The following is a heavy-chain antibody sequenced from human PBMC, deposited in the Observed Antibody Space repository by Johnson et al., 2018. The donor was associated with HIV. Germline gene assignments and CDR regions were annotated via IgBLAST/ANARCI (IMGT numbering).Heavy chain of an antibody. D-gene: IGHD2-8*01. CDR2: ISYDGSNK. CDR3: ARDQNIVLMVYAAPGAFDI. V-gene: IGHV3-30-3*01. J-gene: IGHJ3*02. CDR1: GFTFSSYA. Sequence: VQLVESGGGLVKPGGSLRLSCAASGFTFSSYAMHWVRQAPGKGLEWVAVISYDGSNKYYADSVKGRFTISRDNSKNTLYLQMNSLRAEDTAVYYCARDQNIVLMVYAAPGAFDIWGQGTMVTVSS.